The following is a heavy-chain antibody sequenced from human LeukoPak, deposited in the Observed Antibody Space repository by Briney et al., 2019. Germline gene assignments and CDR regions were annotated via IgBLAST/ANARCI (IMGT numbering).Heavy chain of an antibody. CDR2: ISSSSYI. CDR1: GFTFSSYS. V-gene: IGHV3-21*01. CDR3: AKSDGPHPYYYYYYMDV. Sequence: GGSLRLSCAASGFTFSSYSMNWVRQAPGKGLEWVSSISSSSYIYYADSVKGRFTISRDNAENSLYLQMNSLRAEDTAVYYCAKSDGPHPYYYYYYMDVWGKGTTVTISS. J-gene: IGHJ6*03.